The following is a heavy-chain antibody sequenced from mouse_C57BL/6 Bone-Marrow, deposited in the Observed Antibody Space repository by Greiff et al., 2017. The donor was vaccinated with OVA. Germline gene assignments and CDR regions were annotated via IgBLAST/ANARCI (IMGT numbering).Heavy chain of an antibody. D-gene: IGHD1-1*01. Sequence: QVQLKESGAELARPGASVKLSCKASGYTFTSYGISWVKQRTGQGLEWIGEIYPRSGNTYYNEKFKGKATLTADKSSSTAYMELRSLTSEDSAVYFCARYYYGSSLAYWGQGTLVTVSA. CDR2: IYPRSGNT. CDR3: ARYYYGSSLAY. CDR1: GYTFTSYG. V-gene: IGHV1-81*01. J-gene: IGHJ3*01.